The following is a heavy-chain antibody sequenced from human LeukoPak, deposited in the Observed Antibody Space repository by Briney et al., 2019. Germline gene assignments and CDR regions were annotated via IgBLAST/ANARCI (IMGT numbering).Heavy chain of an antibody. CDR2: IIPILGMA. CDR1: GGTFSSHV. V-gene: IGHV1-69*04. Sequence: ASVKVSCKASGGTFSSHVISWVRQAPGQGLEWMGKIIPILGMAHYAQKFQGRVTITADKSTSTAYMELSSLRSEDTAVYYCARGSSGWYWGPDYWGQGTLVTVSS. D-gene: IGHD6-19*01. CDR3: ARGSSGWYWGPDY. J-gene: IGHJ4*02.